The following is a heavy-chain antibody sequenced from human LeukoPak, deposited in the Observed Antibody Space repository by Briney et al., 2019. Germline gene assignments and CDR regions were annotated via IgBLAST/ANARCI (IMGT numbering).Heavy chain of an antibody. CDR1: GFTFSSYW. V-gene: IGHV3-7*01. CDR2: INPDGNEK. J-gene: IGHJ4*02. Sequence: SGGSLRLSCAASGFTFSSYWMDWVRQAPGKGLEWVASINPDGNEKYSADSVKGRFTISRDNAENSLYLQMNSLRVEDTAFYYCARDLAYSRLDYWGQGMLVTVSS. D-gene: IGHD5-18*01. CDR3: ARDLAYSRLDY.